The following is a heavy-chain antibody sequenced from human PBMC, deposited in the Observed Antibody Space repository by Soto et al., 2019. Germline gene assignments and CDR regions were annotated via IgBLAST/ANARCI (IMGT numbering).Heavy chain of an antibody. J-gene: IGHJ5*02. Sequence: QVQLVQSGAGVKKPGASVKVSCKASGYTFNGHYIHWVRQAPGQGLEWMGWINPNSGGTNYAQKFQGRVTLTRDTSISTVYMELSSLRSEDTAVYYCAREDGGPAPWFDPWGQGTLVTVSS. V-gene: IGHV1-2*02. CDR2: INPNSGGT. CDR1: GYTFNGHY. D-gene: IGHD4-17*01. CDR3: AREDGGPAPWFDP.